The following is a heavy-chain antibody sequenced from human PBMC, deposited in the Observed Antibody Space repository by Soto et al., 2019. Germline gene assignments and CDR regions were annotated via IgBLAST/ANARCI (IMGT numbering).Heavy chain of an antibody. V-gene: IGHV1-69*01. Sequence: QVQLVQSGAEVKKPGSSVKVSCKASGGTFSSYAISWVRQAPGQGLEWMGGIIPIFGTANYAQKFQGRVTITADESTSTAYMELSSLRSEDTAVYYCARDTIVVVPAAMYYYYYGMDVWDQGTTVTVSS. CDR2: IIPIFGTA. J-gene: IGHJ6*02. CDR1: GGTFSSYA. D-gene: IGHD2-2*01. CDR3: ARDTIVVVPAAMYYYYYGMDV.